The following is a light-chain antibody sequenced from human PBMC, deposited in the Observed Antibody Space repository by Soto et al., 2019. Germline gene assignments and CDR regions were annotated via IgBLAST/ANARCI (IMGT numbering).Light chain of an antibody. Sequence: DIQMTQSPSTLSASVGDRVTITCRASQSISSWLAWYQQKPGKAPKLLIYKASSLESGVPSRFSGSGSGTEFTLTISSLQPDDFATYYGQHYHSYSPRTFGQGTKVEIK. CDR3: QHYHSYSPRT. CDR2: KAS. CDR1: QSISSW. J-gene: IGKJ1*01. V-gene: IGKV1-5*03.